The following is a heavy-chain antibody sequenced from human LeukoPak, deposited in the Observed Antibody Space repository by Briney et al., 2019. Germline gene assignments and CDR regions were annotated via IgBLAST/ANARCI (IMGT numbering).Heavy chain of an antibody. D-gene: IGHD6-6*01. J-gene: IGHJ4*02. V-gene: IGHV4-59*01. Sequence: SETLSLTCTVSGDSISSYYWSWIRQPPGKGLESIGYIDYSGNTNYNPSLKSRVTISVDTSKNQFSLKLSSVTAADTAAYYCARTAPYSSSSFDCWGQGSLVTVSS. CDR3: ARTAPYSSSSFDC. CDR2: IDYSGNT. CDR1: GDSISSYY.